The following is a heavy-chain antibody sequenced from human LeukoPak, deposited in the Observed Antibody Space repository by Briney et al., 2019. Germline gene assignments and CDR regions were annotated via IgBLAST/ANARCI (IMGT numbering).Heavy chain of an antibody. Sequence: GGSLRLSCAASGFTFSSYEINWVRQAPGKGLEWVSYISSSGSTIYYADPVKGRFTISRDNAKNSLYLQMNSLRAEDTAVYYCAELGITMIGGVWGKGTTVTISS. V-gene: IGHV3-48*03. CDR2: ISSSGSTI. D-gene: IGHD3-10*02. J-gene: IGHJ6*04. CDR1: GFTFSSYE. CDR3: AELGITMIGGV.